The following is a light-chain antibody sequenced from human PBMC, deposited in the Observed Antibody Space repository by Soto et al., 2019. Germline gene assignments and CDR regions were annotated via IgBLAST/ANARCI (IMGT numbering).Light chain of an antibody. V-gene: IGLV1-51*02. CDR1: SSNIGNNY. CDR3: GTWDSSLSAYV. Sequence: QSVLTQPPSVSAAPGQKVTISCSGSSSNIGNNYVSWYQQLPGTAPKLLIYENNKRPSGIPDRFSGSKSGTSATLGITGLQTGDDSNYYCGTWDSSLSAYVSVTGTKVTVL. J-gene: IGLJ1*01. CDR2: ENN.